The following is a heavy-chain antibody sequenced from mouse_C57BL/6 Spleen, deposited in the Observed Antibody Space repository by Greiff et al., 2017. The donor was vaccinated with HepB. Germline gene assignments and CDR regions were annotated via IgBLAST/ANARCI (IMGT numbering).Heavy chain of an antibody. CDR2: ISGGGGNT. D-gene: IGHD2-1*01. V-gene: IGHV5-9*01. CDR1: GFTFSSYT. Sequence: EVQLVESGGGLVKPGGSLKLSCAASGFTFSSYTMSWVRQTPEKRLEWVATISGGGGNTYYPDSVKGRFTISGDNAKNTLYLQMSSLRSEDTALYYCARHGNGYFDVWGTGTTVTVSS. CDR3: ARHGNGYFDV. J-gene: IGHJ1*03.